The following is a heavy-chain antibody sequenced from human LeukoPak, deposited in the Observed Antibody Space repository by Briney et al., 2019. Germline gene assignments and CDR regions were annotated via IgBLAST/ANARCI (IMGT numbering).Heavy chain of an antibody. D-gene: IGHD2-2*02. CDR3: ARGSPVLGYCSSTSCYTFEGLRL. Sequence: PGGSPRLSCAPSGFTFSTYWMSWIRQPPGKGLEWIGEINHSGSTNYNPSLKSRVTISVDTSKNQFSLKLSSVTAADTAVYYCARGSPVLGYCSSTSCYTFEGLRLWGQGTLVTVSS. CDR2: INHSGST. CDR1: GFTFSTYW. V-gene: IGHV4-34*01. J-gene: IGHJ4*02.